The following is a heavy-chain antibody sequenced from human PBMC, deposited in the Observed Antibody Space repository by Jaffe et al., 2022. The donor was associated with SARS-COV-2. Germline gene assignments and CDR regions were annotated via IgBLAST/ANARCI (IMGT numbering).Heavy chain of an antibody. CDR1: GFTFSSFA. CDR3: AKRQVGIVGGRNYFDF. Sequence: EVQLLESGGGLVQPGGSLRLSCAASGFTFSSFAMSWVRQAPGKGLEWVSIVGGSGDVTYYADSVKGRFTISRDNSKKTLYLQMNSLRAEDTAIYYCAKRQVGIVGGRNYFDFWGQGTLVTVSS. J-gene: IGHJ4*02. CDR2: VGGSGDVT. V-gene: IGHV3-23*01. D-gene: IGHD1-26*01.